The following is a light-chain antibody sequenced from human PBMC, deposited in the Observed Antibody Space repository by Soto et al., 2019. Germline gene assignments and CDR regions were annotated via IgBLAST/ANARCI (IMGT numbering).Light chain of an antibody. CDR2: SDN. CDR1: RSNIGSNT. V-gene: IGLV1-44*01. Sequence: QSVLTQPPSASGTPGRRVTISCSGSRSNIGSNTVNWYQQLPGTAPQLLIYSDNQRPSGVPDRFSGSKSGSSASLAISGLQSEDEADYYCAAWDYSLYGPEFGGGTKLTVL. CDR3: AAWDYSLYGPE. J-gene: IGLJ3*02.